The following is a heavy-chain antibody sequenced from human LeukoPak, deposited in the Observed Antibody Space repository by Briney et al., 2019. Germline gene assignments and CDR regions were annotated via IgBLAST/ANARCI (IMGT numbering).Heavy chain of an antibody. CDR1: GDSISSSGYY. CDR2: IYYSGST. V-gene: IGHV4-61*08. D-gene: IGHD6-19*01. CDR3: ARGVAVAGTLFDY. Sequence: SETLSLTCTVSGDSISSSGYYWSWIRQPPGKGLEWIGYIYYSGSTNYNPSLKSRVTISVDTSKNQFSLKLSSVTAADTAVYYCARGVAVAGTLFDYWGQGTLVTVSS. J-gene: IGHJ4*02.